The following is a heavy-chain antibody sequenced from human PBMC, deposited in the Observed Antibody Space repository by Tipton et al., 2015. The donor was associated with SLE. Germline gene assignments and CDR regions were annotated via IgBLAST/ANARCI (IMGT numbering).Heavy chain of an antibody. J-gene: IGHJ6*03. Sequence: TLSLTCIVSGGSITSHSWSWIRQPPGKGLEWIGYIFYGGHTDYNPSLESRVSISMNASQNQFSLRLTSVTAADTGVYYCARGVAIYWITYYDYYMDVWGKGTTVTVSS. V-gene: IGHV4-59*11. CDR1: GGSITSHS. CDR3: ARGVAIYWITYYDYYMDV. CDR2: IFYGGHT. D-gene: IGHD2-2*03.